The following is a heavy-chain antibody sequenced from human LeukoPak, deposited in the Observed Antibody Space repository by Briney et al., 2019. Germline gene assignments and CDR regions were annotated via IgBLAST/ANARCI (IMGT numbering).Heavy chain of an antibody. V-gene: IGHV4-4*07. CDR2: INTSGST. Sequence: SETLSLTCTVSGGSISNYYWSWIRQPAGKGLEWIGRINTSGSTNCNPSLKSRVTISVDTSKNQFSLKLSSVTAADTAVYYCARDYYDSSGYYESYWYFDLWGRGTLVTVSS. J-gene: IGHJ2*01. D-gene: IGHD3-22*01. CDR1: GGSISNYY. CDR3: ARDYYDSSGYYESYWYFDL.